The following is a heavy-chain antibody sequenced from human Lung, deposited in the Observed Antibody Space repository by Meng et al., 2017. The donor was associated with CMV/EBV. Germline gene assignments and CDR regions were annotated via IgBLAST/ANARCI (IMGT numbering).Heavy chain of an antibody. V-gene: IGHV3-66*02. D-gene: IGHD6-6*01. CDR3: ARDHGVGSSSTSNSVAY. CDR2: IYSGGDT. Sequence: GESXKISCAASGFTVSSNYMSWVRQAPGKGLEWVSVIYSGGDTYYADSVKGRFAVSRDNSKNTLYLQMNSLRTDDTAVYYCARDHGVGSSSTSNSVAYWGQGTLVTVSS. CDR1: GFTVSSNY. J-gene: IGHJ4*02.